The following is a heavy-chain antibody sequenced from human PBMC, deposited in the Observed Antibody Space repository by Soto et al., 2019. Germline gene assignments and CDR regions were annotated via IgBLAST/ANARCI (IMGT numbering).Heavy chain of an antibody. D-gene: IGHD6-19*01. V-gene: IGHV5-51*01. CDR2: IYPGDSDT. CDR3: ARHNIGSGWYGGASTGPLKVYYYGMDV. J-gene: IGHJ6*02. Sequence: GESLKISCKGSGYSFTSYWIGWVRLMPGKGLEWMGIIYPGDSDTRYSPSFQGQVTISADKSISTAYLQWSSLKASDTAMYYCARHNIGSGWYGGASTGPLKVYYYGMDVWGQGTTVTVSS. CDR1: GYSFTSYW.